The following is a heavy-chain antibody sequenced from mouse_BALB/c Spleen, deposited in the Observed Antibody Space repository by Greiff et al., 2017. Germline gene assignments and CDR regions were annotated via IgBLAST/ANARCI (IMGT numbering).Heavy chain of an antibody. V-gene: IGHV5-9*03. J-gene: IGHJ4*01. CDR3: ARSQFYYYAMDY. CDR2: ISSGGGNT. Sequence: EVQRVESGGGLVKPGGSLKLSCAASGFTFSSYTMSWVRQTPEKRLEWVATISSGGGNTYYPDSVKGRFTISRDNAKNNLYLQMSSLRSEDTALYYCARSQFYYYAMDYWGQGTSVTVSS. CDR1: GFTFSSYT.